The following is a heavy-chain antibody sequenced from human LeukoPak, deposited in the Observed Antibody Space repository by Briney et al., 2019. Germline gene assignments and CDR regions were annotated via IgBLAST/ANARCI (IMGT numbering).Heavy chain of an antibody. D-gene: IGHD5-12*01. CDR3: ARSGTSMVATSI. CDR2: IIPIFGTA. Sequence: ASVKVSCKASGGTFSSYAISWVRQAPGQGLEWMGGIIPIFGTADYAQKFRGRVTITADESTSTAYMELSSLRSEDTAVYYCARSGTSMVATSIWGQGTLVTVSS. CDR1: GGTFSSYA. V-gene: IGHV1-69*13. J-gene: IGHJ4*02.